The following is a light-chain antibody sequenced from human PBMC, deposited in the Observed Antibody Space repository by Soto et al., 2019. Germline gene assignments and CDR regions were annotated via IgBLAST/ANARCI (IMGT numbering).Light chain of an antibody. Sequence: DIVVTQSPLSLPVTPGEPASISCRSSQSLLHSNGYNFVDWYLQKPGQSPQLLIYLGSNRASGVPDRSRGRGSGTDFTLQISRGEAEEVGVYYGMQALQTPGTFGQGTKVEI. CDR2: LGS. CDR3: MQALQTPGT. J-gene: IGKJ1*01. V-gene: IGKV2-28*01. CDR1: QSLLHSNGYNF.